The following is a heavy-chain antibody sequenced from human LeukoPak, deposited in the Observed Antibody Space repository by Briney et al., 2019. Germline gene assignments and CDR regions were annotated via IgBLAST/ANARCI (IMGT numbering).Heavy chain of an antibody. J-gene: IGHJ3*02. D-gene: IGHD2-8*01. Sequence: GGSLRLSCAASGFTVSSNYMSWVRQAPGKGLEWVSVIYSGGSTYYADSVKGRFTISRDNSKNTLYLQMNSLRAEDTAVYYCAKAGGAGMLYDAFDIWGQGTMVTVSS. CDR1: GFTVSSNY. CDR3: AKAGGAGMLYDAFDI. CDR2: IYSGGST. V-gene: IGHV3-53*05.